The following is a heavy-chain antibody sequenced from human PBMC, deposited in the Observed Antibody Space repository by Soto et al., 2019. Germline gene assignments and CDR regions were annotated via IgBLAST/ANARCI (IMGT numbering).Heavy chain of an antibody. D-gene: IGHD6-19*01. CDR1: GGSISSYY. V-gene: IGHV4-59*01. CDR3: ARSGEQWLVYFDY. J-gene: IGHJ4*02. CDR2: IYYSGST. Sequence: PSETLSLTCTVSGGSISSYYWSWIRQPPGKGLEWIGYIYYSGSTNYNPSLKSRVTISVDTSKNQFSLKLSSVTAADTAVYYCARSGEQWLVYFDYWGQGTLVTVS.